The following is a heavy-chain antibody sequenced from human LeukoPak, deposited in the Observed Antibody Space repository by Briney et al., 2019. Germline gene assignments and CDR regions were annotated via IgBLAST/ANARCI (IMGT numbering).Heavy chain of an antibody. J-gene: IGHJ3*02. CDR3: ARRNSGTSPGAFDM. D-gene: IGHD1-26*01. Sequence: GGSLRLSCAASGFTFSTYGMHWVRQAPGKGLEWVAFIRSDGINKYYADSVKGRFTISRDNSKNTLYLQMNSLRAEDTAIYYCARRNSGTSPGAFDMWGQGTMVTVSS. CDR1: GFTFSTYG. V-gene: IGHV3-30*02. CDR2: IRSDGINK.